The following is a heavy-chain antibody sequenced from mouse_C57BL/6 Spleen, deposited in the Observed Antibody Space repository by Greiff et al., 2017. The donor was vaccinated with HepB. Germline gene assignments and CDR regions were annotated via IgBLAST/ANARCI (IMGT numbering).Heavy chain of an antibody. V-gene: IGHV10-3*01. CDR2: IRSKSGNYAT. J-gene: IGHJ1*03. CDR1: GFTFNTYA. CDR3: MRGHYDNYLYFDV. Sequence: EVQLVESGGGLVQPKGSLKLSCAASGFTFNTYAMHWVRQAPGKGLEWVARIRSKSGNYATYYADSGKDRFTISRDDSQTMLYLQINNLKTEETAMYCCMRGHYDNYLYFDVWGTGTTVTVSS. D-gene: IGHD2-4*01.